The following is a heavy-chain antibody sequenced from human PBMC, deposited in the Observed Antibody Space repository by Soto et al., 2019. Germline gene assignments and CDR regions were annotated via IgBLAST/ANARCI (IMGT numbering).Heavy chain of an antibody. CDR2: IKSKTDGGTT. D-gene: IGHD3-9*01. Sequence: GGSLRLSCAASGFTFSNAWMNWVRQAPGKGLEWVGRIKSKTDGGTTDYAAPVKGRFTISRDDSKNTLYLQMNSLKTEDTAVYYCRLVIMGSQYYYYGMDVWGQGTTVTVSS. CDR1: GFTFSNAW. V-gene: IGHV3-15*07. CDR3: RLVIMGSQYYYYGMDV. J-gene: IGHJ6*02.